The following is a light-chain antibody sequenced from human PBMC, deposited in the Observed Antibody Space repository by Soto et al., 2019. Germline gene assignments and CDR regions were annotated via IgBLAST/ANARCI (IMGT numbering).Light chain of an antibody. CDR1: SSDVGAYNL. CDR2: EDS. V-gene: IGLV2-23*01. J-gene: IGLJ3*02. Sequence: QSDLTRPASVSGSAERSITISCTGTSSDVGAYNLVSWYQQHPGKAPRLIIYEDSKRPSGISHRFSGSKSDNTASLTISGLRAEDEAHYHCCSYAGSRTFVFGGGTKVTVL. CDR3: CSYAGSRTFV.